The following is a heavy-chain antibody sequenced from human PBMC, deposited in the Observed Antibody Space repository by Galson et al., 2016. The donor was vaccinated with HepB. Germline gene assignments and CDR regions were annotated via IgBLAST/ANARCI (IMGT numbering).Heavy chain of an antibody. V-gene: IGHV3-7*03. CDR2: IKQDGSEK. D-gene: IGHD6-6*01. J-gene: IGHJ5*02. Sequence: SLRLSCAASGFTFSSYWMSWVRQAPGKGLEWVANIKQDGSEKYYVDSVKGRFTISRVNAKNSLYLQMNSLRAEDTAVYYCARDLSSSSTRGWFDPWGQGTLVTVSS. CDR3: ARDLSSSSTRGWFDP. CDR1: GFTFSSYW.